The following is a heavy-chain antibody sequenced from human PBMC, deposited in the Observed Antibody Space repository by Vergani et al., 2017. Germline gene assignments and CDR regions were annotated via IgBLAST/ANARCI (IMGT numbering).Heavy chain of an antibody. V-gene: IGHV1-18*01. CDR2: ISVYNGNT. D-gene: IGHD5-18*01. CDR3: ARWGSPRYNDGCIDDI. J-gene: IGHJ4*02. CDR1: GYTFSNYG. Sequence: QVQLLQSGAEVKKPGASVKVSCKASGYTFSNYGITCVRQAPGQGLGWVAWISVYNGNTKYARYVQGRVTLTTDTSTSTAYMELRSLRFDATAVYYCARWGSPRYNDGCIDDIWGQGTLVTVSA.